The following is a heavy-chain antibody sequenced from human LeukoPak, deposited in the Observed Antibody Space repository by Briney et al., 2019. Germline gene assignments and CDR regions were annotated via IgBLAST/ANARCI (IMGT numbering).Heavy chain of an antibody. Sequence: SETLSLTCTVSGYSISSGFYWGWIRQPPGKGLEWIGNIHHSRGTNYNPSLKSRVTISLDTSKNQFSLKLNSVTAADTAVYYCTRFGPDYWGQGTLVTVSP. CDR2: IHHSRGT. D-gene: IGHD3-10*01. J-gene: IGHJ4*02. V-gene: IGHV4-38-2*02. CDR3: TRFGPDY. CDR1: GYSISSGFY.